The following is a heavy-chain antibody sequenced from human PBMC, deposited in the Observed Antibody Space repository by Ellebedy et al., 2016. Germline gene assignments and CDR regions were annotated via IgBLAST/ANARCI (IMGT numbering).Heavy chain of an antibody. CDR1: GFTFNDSA. D-gene: IGHD6-13*01. Sequence: GGSLRLSXAASGFTFNDSAIHWVRQASGKGLEWVGRIRYKADSYATSYAASVKGRFTISRDDLKNTAYLQMNSLKTEDTAVYYCTSVTAAATLTREPDYWGQGTLVSVSS. CDR3: TSVTAAATLTREPDY. CDR2: IRYKADSYAT. V-gene: IGHV3-73*01. J-gene: IGHJ4*02.